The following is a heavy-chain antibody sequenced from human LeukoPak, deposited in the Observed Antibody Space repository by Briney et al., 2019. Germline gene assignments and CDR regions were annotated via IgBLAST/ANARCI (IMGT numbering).Heavy chain of an antibody. J-gene: IGHJ3*02. CDR3: ARKGGVIEYSPFDI. D-gene: IGHD3-3*01. CDR1: GFTFSSYW. Sequence: GGSLRLSCAASGFTFSSYWMHWVRQAPGKGLVWVSRINTDGSSTSYADSVKGRFTISRDNAKNSLYLQMNSLRAEDTAVYYCARKGGVIEYSPFDIWGQGTMVIVSS. CDR2: INTDGSST. V-gene: IGHV3-74*01.